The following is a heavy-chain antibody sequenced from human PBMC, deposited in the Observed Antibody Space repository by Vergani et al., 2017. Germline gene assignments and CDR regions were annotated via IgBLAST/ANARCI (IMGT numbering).Heavy chain of an antibody. D-gene: IGHD3-10*01. CDR1: GGFISSFL. J-gene: IGHJ5*01. CDR3: ARDRNYYSSGKWFDS. CDR2: IYYNGST. Sequence: QVQLQESGPGLVKPSETLSLTCTVSGGFISSFLWSWIRQPPGKGLEWIGYIYYNGSTNYNPSLKSRVTISVDMSKNQFSLRLNSVSAADTAVYFCARDRNYYSSGKWFDSWGQGTLVTVSS. V-gene: IGHV4-59*01.